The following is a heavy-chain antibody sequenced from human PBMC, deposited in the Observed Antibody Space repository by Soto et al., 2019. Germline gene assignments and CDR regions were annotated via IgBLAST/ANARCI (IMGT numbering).Heavy chain of an antibody. V-gene: IGHV1-8*01. Sequence: ASVKVSCKASGYTFTSYDINCVRQATGQVLEWMGWMNPNSGNTGYAQKFQGRVTMTRNTSISTAYMELSSLRSEDTAVYYCARAGINYDILTGYYNPHYYYGMDVWGQGTTVTVSS. CDR3: ARAGINYDILTGYYNPHYYYGMDV. J-gene: IGHJ6*02. CDR1: GYTFTSYD. D-gene: IGHD3-9*01. CDR2: MNPNSGNT.